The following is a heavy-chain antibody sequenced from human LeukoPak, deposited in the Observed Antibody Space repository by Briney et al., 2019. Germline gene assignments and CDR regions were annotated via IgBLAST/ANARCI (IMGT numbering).Heavy chain of an antibody. Sequence: GGSLRLSCVASGFTFSSFAMHWVRQAPGKGLEWVAVISYDGSNKYYADSVKGRLTISRDNSKNTLYLQMNSLRIEDTAVYYCARAKQLALFGYWGQGTLVTVSS. CDR1: GFTFSSFA. CDR3: ARAKQLALFGY. J-gene: IGHJ4*02. CDR2: ISYDGSNK. V-gene: IGHV3-30-3*01. D-gene: IGHD6-6*01.